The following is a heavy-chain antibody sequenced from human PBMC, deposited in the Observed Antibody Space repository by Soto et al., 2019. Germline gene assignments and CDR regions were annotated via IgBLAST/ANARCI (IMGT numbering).Heavy chain of an antibody. D-gene: IGHD3-9*01. CDR1: DDSINSDKFY. J-gene: IGHJ4*02. V-gene: IGHV4-39*01. Sequence: HLQLQESGPGLVKPSETLSLMCSVSDDSINSDKFYWGWIRQPPGKGLEWIGSIYYRGNAYYNPSLQTRVTISLDTSKSQFSLKLSSVTAADSAVYFCARLEGLATISYYFDFWGPGALVTVSS. CDR2: IYYRGNA. CDR3: ARLEGLATISYYFDF.